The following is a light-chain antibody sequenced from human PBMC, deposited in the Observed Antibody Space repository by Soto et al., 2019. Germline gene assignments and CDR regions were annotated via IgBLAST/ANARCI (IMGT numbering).Light chain of an antibody. V-gene: IGKV3-20*01. CDR2: DAA. J-gene: IGKJ4*01. CDR1: QSGSTTS. CDR3: QQYIRWPLT. Sequence: EIVLTQSPATLSLSPGERATLSCRASQSGSTTSLAWYQQKPGQPPRLLIYDAAARATGVPDRFSGGGSGTDFTLTISRVEPEDFAVYYCQQYIRWPLTFGGGTKVEIK.